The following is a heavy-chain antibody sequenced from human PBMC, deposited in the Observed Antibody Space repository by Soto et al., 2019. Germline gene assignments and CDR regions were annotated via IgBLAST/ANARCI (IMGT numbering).Heavy chain of an antibody. CDR2: IIPILGIA. V-gene: IGHV1-69*02. D-gene: IGHD3-10*01. J-gene: IGHJ6*02. Sequence: SVKVSCKASGGTFSSYTISWVRQAPGQGLEWMGRIIPILGIANYAQKFQGRVTTTADKSTSTAYMELSSPRSEDTAVYYCARGYYYGSGSYYSYYYYYGMDVWGQGTTVTVSS. CDR1: GGTFSSYT. CDR3: ARGYYYGSGSYYSYYYYYGMDV.